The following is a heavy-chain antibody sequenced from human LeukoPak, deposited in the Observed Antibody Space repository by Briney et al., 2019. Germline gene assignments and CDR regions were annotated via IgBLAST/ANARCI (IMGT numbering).Heavy chain of an antibody. Sequence: SETLSLTCTVSGDSISSITYYWSWIRQPPGKGLEWIGEINHSGSTNYNPSLKSRVTISINTSKNQFSLKLSSVTAADTAVYYCARLAALPDYWGQGTLVTVSS. J-gene: IGHJ4*02. CDR1: GDSISSITYY. CDR3: ARLAALPDY. D-gene: IGHD6-6*01. CDR2: INHSGST. V-gene: IGHV4-39*07.